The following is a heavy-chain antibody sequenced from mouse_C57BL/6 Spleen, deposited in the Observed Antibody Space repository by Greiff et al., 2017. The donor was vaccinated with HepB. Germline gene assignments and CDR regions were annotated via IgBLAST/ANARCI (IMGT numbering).Heavy chain of an antibody. D-gene: IGHD1-1*01. Sequence: QVQLQQPGAELVMPGASVKLSCKASGYTFTSYWMHWVKQRPGQGLEWIGEIDPSDSYTNYNQKFKGKSTLTVDKSSSTAYMQLSSLTSEDSAVYDCSRGYGSSFWYFEVWGTGTTVTVSS. CDR2: IDPSDSYT. J-gene: IGHJ1*03. CDR3: SRGYGSSFWYFEV. CDR1: GYTFTSYW. V-gene: IGHV1-69*01.